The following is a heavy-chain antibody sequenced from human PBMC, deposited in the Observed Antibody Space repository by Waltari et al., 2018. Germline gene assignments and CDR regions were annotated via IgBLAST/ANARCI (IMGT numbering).Heavy chain of an antibody. V-gene: IGHV4-31*03. D-gene: IGHD3-22*01. CDR2: IYYSGST. J-gene: IGHJ4*02. CDR3: ARYDSSGYYIRFDY. CDR1: GGSISSGGYY. Sequence: QVQLQESGPGLVKPSQTLSLTCTVSGGSISSGGYYWSWIRQHPGKGLEWIGYIYYSGSTDYNPSLKSRFTISVDTSKNQFSLKLSSVTAADTAVYYCARYDSSGYYIRFDYWGQGTLVTVSS.